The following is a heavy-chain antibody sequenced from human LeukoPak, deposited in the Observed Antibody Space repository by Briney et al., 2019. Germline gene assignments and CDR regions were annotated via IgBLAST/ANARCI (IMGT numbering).Heavy chain of an antibody. D-gene: IGHD5-18*01. CDR2: INPSGGST. Sequence: ASVKVSCKASGYTFTSYYMHWVRQAPGQGLEWMGIINPSGGSTSYAQKFQGRVTMTTDTSTSTAYMDLRSLRSDDTATYYCARDNGGGGYSYGSNFDYWGQGTLVTVSS. CDR3: ARDNGGGGYSYGSNFDY. J-gene: IGHJ4*02. CDR1: GYTFTSYY. V-gene: IGHV1-46*01.